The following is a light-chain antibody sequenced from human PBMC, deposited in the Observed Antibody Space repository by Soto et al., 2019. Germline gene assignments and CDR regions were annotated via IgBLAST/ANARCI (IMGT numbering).Light chain of an antibody. CDR2: EVT. CDR3: ISDAVNYTYV. V-gene: IGLV2-8*01. J-gene: IGLJ1*01. CDR1: SSDVGGYDH. Sequence: QSALTQPPSAAGSPGQSVTIPCTGTSSDVGGYDHVAWYQQHPGKAPKLMIYEVTKRPAGVPDRFSGSKSGNTASLTVSGLQAEDEADYFCISDAVNYTYVFGTGTKLTVL.